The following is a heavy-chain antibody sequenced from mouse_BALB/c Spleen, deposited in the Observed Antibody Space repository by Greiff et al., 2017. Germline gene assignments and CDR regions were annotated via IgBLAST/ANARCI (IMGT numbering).Heavy chain of an antibody. CDR3: ARYYYGPVFDY. D-gene: IGHD1-1*01. V-gene: IGHV1-4*01. CDR1: GYTFTSYT. CDR2: INPSSGYT. J-gene: IGHJ2*01. Sequence: QVQLKESGAELARPGASVKMSCKASGYTFTSYTMHWVKQRPGQGLEWIGYINPSSGYTNYNQKFKDKATLTADKSSSTAYMQLSSLTSEDSAVYYCARYYYGPVFDYWGQGTTLTVSS.